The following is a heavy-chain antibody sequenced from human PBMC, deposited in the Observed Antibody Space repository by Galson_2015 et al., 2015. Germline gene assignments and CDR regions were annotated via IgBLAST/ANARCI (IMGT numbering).Heavy chain of an antibody. CDR1: GFTFSSYA. J-gene: IGHJ4*02. CDR3: AKAMATIGGLGIG. D-gene: IGHD5-24*01. CDR2: ISGSGGST. Sequence: SLRLSCAASGFTFSSYAMSWVRQAPGKGLEWASAISGSGGSTYYADSVKGRFTISRDNSKNTLYLQMNSLRAEDTAVYYCAKAMATIGGLGIGWGQGTLVTVSS. V-gene: IGHV3-23*01.